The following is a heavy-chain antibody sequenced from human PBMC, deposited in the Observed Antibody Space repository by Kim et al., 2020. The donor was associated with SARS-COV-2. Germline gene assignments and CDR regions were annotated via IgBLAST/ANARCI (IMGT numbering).Heavy chain of an antibody. CDR3: AREGYYGSGSYYSLRNYYGMDV. V-gene: IGHV1-46*01. D-gene: IGHD3-10*01. J-gene: IGHJ6*02. CDR1: GYTVTSYY. CDR2: INPSGGST. Sequence: ASVKVSCKTSGYTVTSYYMHWVRQAPGQGLEWMGIINPSGGSTSYAQKFQGRVTMTRDTSTSTVYMELSSLRSEDTAVYYCAREGYYGSGSYYSLRNYYGMDVWGQGTTVTVSS.